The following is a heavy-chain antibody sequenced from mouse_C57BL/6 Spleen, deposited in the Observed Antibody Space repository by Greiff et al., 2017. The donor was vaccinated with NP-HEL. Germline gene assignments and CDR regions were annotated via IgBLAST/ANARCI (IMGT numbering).Heavy chain of an antibody. V-gene: IGHV1-53*01. D-gene: IGHD1-1*01. J-gene: IGHJ2*01. CDR3: ASMAYYYGSNPYYFDY. CDR2: INPSNGGT. CDR1: GYTFTSYW. Sequence: QVQLQQPGTELVKPGASVKLSCKASGYTFTSYWMHWVKQRPGQGLEWIGNINPSNGGTNYNEKFKSKATLTVDKSSSTAYMQLSSLTSEDSAVYYCASMAYYYGSNPYYFDYWGQGTTLTVSS.